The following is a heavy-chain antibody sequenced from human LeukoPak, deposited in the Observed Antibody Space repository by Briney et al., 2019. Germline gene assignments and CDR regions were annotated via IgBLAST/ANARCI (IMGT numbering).Heavy chain of an antibody. Sequence: GGSLRLSCAASGFTFSNYWMHWARQAPGKGLVWVSRINSDGSSTTYADSVKGRFTISRDNAKNTLYLQTNSLRAEDTAVYYCARVDTAMDPFDYWGQGTQVTVSS. CDR2: INSDGSST. D-gene: IGHD5-18*01. V-gene: IGHV3-74*01. CDR3: ARVDTAMDPFDY. J-gene: IGHJ4*02. CDR1: GFTFSNYW.